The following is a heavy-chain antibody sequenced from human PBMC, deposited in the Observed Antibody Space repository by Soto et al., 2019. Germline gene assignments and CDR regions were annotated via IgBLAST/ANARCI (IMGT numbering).Heavy chain of an antibody. Sequence: QLQLRLSGPGLVKPSQTLSLTCAISGDSVSRNNVTWNWIRQSPSRGLEWLGRTFYRSKYYNDYAFSVKGRITINADTSENQFSLQMTSVTPEDTAVYFCARNEGSGYDYYFDFWGQGILVTVAS. CDR1: GDSVSRNNVT. V-gene: IGHV6-1*01. CDR2: TFYRSKYYN. J-gene: IGHJ4*02. CDR3: ARNEGSGYDYYFDF. D-gene: IGHD5-12*01.